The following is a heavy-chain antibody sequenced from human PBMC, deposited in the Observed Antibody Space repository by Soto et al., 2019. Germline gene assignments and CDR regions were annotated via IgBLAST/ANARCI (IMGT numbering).Heavy chain of an antibody. D-gene: IGHD4-17*01. Sequence: PSETLSLTCAVYGGSFSGYYWSWIRQPPGKGLEWIGEINHSGSTNYNPSLKSRVTISVDTSKNQFSLKLSSVTAADTAVYYCASPMTTAYYYYGMDVWGQGTTVTVSS. V-gene: IGHV4-34*01. J-gene: IGHJ6*02. CDR2: INHSGST. CDR3: ASPMTTAYYYYGMDV. CDR1: GGSFSGYY.